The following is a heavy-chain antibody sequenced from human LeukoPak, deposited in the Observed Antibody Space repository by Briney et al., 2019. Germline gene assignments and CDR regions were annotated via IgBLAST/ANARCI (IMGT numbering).Heavy chain of an antibody. V-gene: IGHV3-33*01. CDR1: GFTFNRFG. CDR2: IWYDGSNK. Sequence: PGGSLRLSCATAGFTFNRFGTHWVRQAPGKGLEWVAVIWYDGSNKDYADSVKGRFTISRDNSKNTLYLQMSGLRAEDTAVYYCATSAHIEVGTAPPPDYWGQRTLVTVTS. D-gene: IGHD2-21*02. CDR3: ATSAHIEVGTAPPPDY. J-gene: IGHJ4*02.